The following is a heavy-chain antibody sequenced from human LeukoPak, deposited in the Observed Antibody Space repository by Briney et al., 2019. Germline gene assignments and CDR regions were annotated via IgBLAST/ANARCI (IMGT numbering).Heavy chain of an antibody. V-gene: IGHV1-2*02. CDR2: INPNSGGT. J-gene: IGHJ3*02. D-gene: IGHD2/OR15-2a*01. CDR3: ARTFFIDGYDASDI. CDR1: GYTFTGYY. Sequence: ASVKVSCKASGYTFTGYYMHWVRQAPGQGLEWMGWINPNSGGTNYAQKFQGRVTMTRDTSISTAYMELSRLRSDDTAVYYCARTFFIDGYDASDIWGQGTMVTVSS.